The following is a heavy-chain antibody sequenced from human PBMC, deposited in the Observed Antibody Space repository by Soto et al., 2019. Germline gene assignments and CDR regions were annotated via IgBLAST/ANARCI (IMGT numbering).Heavy chain of an antibody. CDR3: ATAGNYRVDT. Sequence: EVQLVESGGALVQPGGSLRLSCAASAFSFSTSWMHWVRQAPGEGLVWVSRINPDGRTINYADSVKGRFTISRDNAKNTLYRQMNILRVEYTAVYFCATAGNYRVDTWGLGTLVTVSS. V-gene: IGHV3-74*01. CDR2: INPDGRTI. D-gene: IGHD1-1*01. CDR1: AFSFSTSW. J-gene: IGHJ5*01.